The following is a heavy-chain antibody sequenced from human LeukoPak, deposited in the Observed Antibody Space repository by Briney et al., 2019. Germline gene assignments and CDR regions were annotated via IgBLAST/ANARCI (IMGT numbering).Heavy chain of an antibody. CDR2: IYYSGST. J-gene: IGHJ5*02. V-gene: IGHV4-59*01. D-gene: IGHD3-16*02. Sequence: PSETLSLTCTVSGGSISSYYWSWIRQPPGKGLEWIGYIYYSGSTNYNPSLKSRVTISVDTSKNQFSLKLSSVTAADTAVYYCARSYYDYVRGSYRPPGWFDPWGQGTLVTVSS. CDR1: GGSISSYY. CDR3: ARSYYDYVRGSYRPPGWFDP.